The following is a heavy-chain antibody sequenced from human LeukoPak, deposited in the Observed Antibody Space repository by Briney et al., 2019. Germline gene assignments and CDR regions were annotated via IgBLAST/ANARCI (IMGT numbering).Heavy chain of an antibody. CDR1: GGSFSGYY. J-gene: IGHJ4*02. Sequence: PSETLSLTCAVYGGSFSGYYWSWIRQPPGKGLEWIGEINHSGSTNYNPSLKSRVTISVDTSKNQFSLKLSSVTAADTAVYYCARDGIRVRGVIQSSEFDYWGQGTLVTVSS. CDR2: INHSGST. V-gene: IGHV4-34*01. D-gene: IGHD3-10*01. CDR3: ARDGIRVRGVIQSSEFDY.